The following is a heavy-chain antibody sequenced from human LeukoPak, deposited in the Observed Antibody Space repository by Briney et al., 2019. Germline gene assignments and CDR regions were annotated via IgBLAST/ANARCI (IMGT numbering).Heavy chain of an antibody. J-gene: IGHJ6*03. Sequence: GASVKVSCKSSRYTFTDYYIHWVRQAPGQGLEWMGWINPRSGDTNYAQKFQGRVTMTRDTSISTAYMELSYLRSDDTAVYYCARDLGATSSTYYYYYYMDVWGKGTTVTISS. CDR1: RYTFTDYY. D-gene: IGHD1-26*01. V-gene: IGHV1-2*02. CDR3: ARDLGATSSTYYYYYYMDV. CDR2: INPRSGDT.